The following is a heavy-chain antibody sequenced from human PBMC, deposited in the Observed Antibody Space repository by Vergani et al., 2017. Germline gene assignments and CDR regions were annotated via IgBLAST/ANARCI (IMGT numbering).Heavy chain of an antibody. Sequence: QVQLVESAGGVVQPGGSLRLSCAASGFTFSNFVMHWIRQAPGKGLDWLAYIGKDGINTSYRDAVKGRFTGSRDNSKDILYLQMDRLRSEDTALYYCAKYLRDSTDGLPDSWGTGTLVIVSS. D-gene: IGHD2-15*01. CDR3: AKYLRDSTDGLPDS. CDR1: GFTFSNFV. J-gene: IGHJ4*02. V-gene: IGHV3-30*02. CDR2: IGKDGINT.